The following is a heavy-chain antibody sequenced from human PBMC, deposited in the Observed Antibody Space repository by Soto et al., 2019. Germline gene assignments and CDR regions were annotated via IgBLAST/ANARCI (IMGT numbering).Heavy chain of an antibody. Sequence: HPGGSLRLSCAASGFTFSSYAMSWVRQAPGKGLEWVSAISGSGGSTYYADSVKGRFTISRDNSKNTLYLQMNSLRAEDTAVYYCARYYYDSSAHGGDYYYYGMDVWGQGTTVTVSS. CDR2: ISGSGGST. D-gene: IGHD3-22*01. V-gene: IGHV3-23*01. CDR1: GFTFSSYA. CDR3: ARYYYDSSAHGGDYYYYGMDV. J-gene: IGHJ6*02.